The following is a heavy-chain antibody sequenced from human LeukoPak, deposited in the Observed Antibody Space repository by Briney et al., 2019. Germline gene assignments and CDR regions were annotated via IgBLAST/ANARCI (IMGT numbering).Heavy chain of an antibody. CDR3: TTPGRGYDYLFDY. CDR2: IKSKTDGGTT. CDR1: GFTFSNAW. D-gene: IGHD5-12*01. J-gene: IGHJ4*02. Sequence: GGSLRLSCAAPGFTFSNAWMSWVRQAPGKGLEWVGRIKSKTDGGTTDYAAPVKGRFTISRDDSKNTLYLQMNSLKTEDTAVYYCTTPGRGYDYLFDYWGQGTLVTVSS. V-gene: IGHV3-15*01.